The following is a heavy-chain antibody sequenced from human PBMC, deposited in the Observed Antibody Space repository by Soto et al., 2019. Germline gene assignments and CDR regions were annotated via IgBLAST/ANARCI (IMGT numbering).Heavy chain of an antibody. CDR1: GFTFINHA. CDR3: VRKVLGSTSRPEDWYFDL. CDR2: ITGGGDKT. Sequence: EVQLLESGGGLVQPGGSLRLSCVGSGFTFINHAMNWVRQAPGKGLEWVSGITGGGDKTFDADSVKGRFTISRDNSKNTVNLQMNSLRADDTAVYYCVRKVLGSTSRPEDWYFDLWGRGTLVTVSS. J-gene: IGHJ2*01. D-gene: IGHD3-16*01. V-gene: IGHV3-23*01.